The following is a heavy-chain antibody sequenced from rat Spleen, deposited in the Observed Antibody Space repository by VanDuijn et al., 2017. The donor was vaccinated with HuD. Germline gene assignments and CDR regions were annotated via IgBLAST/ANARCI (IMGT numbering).Heavy chain of an antibody. CDR3: ARRHYGYTDYFDY. J-gene: IGHJ2*01. CDR2: ISPSGGST. D-gene: IGHD1-9*01. Sequence: EVQLVESGGGLVQPGGSLKLSCAVSGFTFNSYDMAWVRQAPTKGLEWVASISPSGGSTYYRDSVKGRFTVSRDNAKSTLSLQMDSLRSEDTATYYCARRHYGYTDYFDYWGQGVMVTVSS. V-gene: IGHV5-25*01. CDR1: GFTFNSYD.